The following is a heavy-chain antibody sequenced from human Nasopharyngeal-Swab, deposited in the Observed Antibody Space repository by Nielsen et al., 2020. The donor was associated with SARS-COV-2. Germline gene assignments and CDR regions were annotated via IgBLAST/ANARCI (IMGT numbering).Heavy chain of an antibody. V-gene: IGHV1-2*02. CDR2: INPNSGGT. CDR1: GYTFTSYY. CDR3: ARDSVFSIFGVVSSDY. J-gene: IGHJ4*02. Sequence: ASVKVSCKASGYTFTSYYMHWVRQAPGQGLEWMGWINPNSGGTNYAQKFQGRVTMTRDTSISTAYMELSRLRSDDTAVYYCARDSVFSIFGVVSSDYWGQGTLVTVPS. D-gene: IGHD3-3*01.